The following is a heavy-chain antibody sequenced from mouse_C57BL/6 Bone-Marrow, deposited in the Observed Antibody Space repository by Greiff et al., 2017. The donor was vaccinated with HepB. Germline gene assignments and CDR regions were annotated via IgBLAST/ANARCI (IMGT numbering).Heavy chain of an antibody. CDR1: GYAFSSSW. CDR3: AREEDLPFAY. CDR2: IYPGDGDT. J-gene: IGHJ3*01. Sequence: QVQLQQSGPELVKPGASVKISCKASGYAFSSSWMNWVKQRPGKGLEWIGRIYPGDGDTNYNGKFKGKATLTADKSSSTAYMQLSSLTSEDSAVYFCAREEDLPFAYWGQGTLVTVSA. D-gene: IGHD6-1*01. V-gene: IGHV1-82*01.